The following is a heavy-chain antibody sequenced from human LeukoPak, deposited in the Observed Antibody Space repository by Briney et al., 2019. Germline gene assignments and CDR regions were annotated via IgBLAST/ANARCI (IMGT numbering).Heavy chain of an antibody. D-gene: IGHD1-26*01. Sequence: PGWSHTLSRAASVFTFRHYAMRWLRQAPGRGLEGVSTINPSGGSTFYAASVKGWFTIFRDNSKNTLYLQTNNLRVDDTAVYYCAKDPYSGSPRGFDYWGQGTLVAASS. CDR3: AKDPYSGSPRGFDY. J-gene: IGHJ4*02. V-gene: IGHV3-23*01. CDR1: VFTFRHYA. CDR2: INPSGGST.